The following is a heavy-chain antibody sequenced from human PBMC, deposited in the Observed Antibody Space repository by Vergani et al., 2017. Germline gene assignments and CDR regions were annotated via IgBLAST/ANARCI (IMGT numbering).Heavy chain of an antibody. CDR2: ISGSGGST. CDR1: GFTFISYA. J-gene: IGHJ3*02. V-gene: IGHV3-23*01. Sequence: EVQLLESGGGLVQPGGSLRLSCAASGFTFISYAMSWVRQAPGKGLGWVSAISGSGGSTSYADSVQGRLSISRDNSKNTLYLKRNSLRAEDTAVYYCAKDLTMITFGGVEGPGAFDIWGQGTMVTVSS. D-gene: IGHD3-16*01. CDR3: AKDLTMITFGGVEGPGAFDI.